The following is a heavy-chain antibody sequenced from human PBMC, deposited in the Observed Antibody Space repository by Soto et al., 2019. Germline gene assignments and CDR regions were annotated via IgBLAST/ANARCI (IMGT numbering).Heavy chain of an antibody. CDR3: ARRYKSAGWLEP. D-gene: IGHD5-18*01. J-gene: IGHJ5*02. CDR1: GYTFATFS. CDR2: VNPATGNT. Sequence: QVQLVQSGAAVKKPGASVKVSCKASGYTFATFSIHWVRQAPGRGLEWMGWVNPATGNTEYSEKFQDRVTITRDTSASTAYMELRGLRSEDTAVYYCARRYKSAGWLEPWGQGTLVTVSS. V-gene: IGHV1-3*01.